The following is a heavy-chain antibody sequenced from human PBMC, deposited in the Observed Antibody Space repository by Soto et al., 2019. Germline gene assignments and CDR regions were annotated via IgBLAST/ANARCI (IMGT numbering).Heavy chain of an antibody. CDR1: GFIFSNYV. J-gene: IGHJ4*02. D-gene: IGHD1-7*01. V-gene: IGHV3-23*01. CDR2: ISGNGRAT. CDR3: AKERDNWNYFPADS. Sequence: GGSLRLSCAGSGFIFSNYVLNWVRQAPGKGLEWVSSISGNGRATYYADSAKGRFTISRDNSKDTVFLQMNSLTAEDTAVYFCAKERDNWNYFPADSWGQGTVVTVSS.